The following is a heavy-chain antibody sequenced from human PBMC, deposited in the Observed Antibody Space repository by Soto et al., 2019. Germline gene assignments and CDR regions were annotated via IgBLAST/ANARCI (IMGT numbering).Heavy chain of an antibody. D-gene: IGHD3-3*01. J-gene: IGHJ3*02. V-gene: IGHV4-39*01. CDR3: ARHTHYDFWSGGIDAFDI. Sequence: QLQLQESGPGLVKPSETLSLTCTVSGGSISSSSYYWGWIRQPPGTGLEWIGSIYYSGSTYYNPSLKSRVTISVDTSKNQFSLKLSSVTAAYTAVYYCARHTHYDFWSGGIDAFDIWGQGTMDTVSS. CDR2: IYYSGST. CDR1: GGSISSSSYY.